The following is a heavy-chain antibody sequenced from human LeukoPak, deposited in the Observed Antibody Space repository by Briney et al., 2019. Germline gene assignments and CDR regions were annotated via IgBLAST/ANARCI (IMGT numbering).Heavy chain of an antibody. D-gene: IGHD6-13*01. Sequence: PGGSLRLSCAASGFTFSSYAMHWVRQAPGKGLEWVAVISYDGSNKCYADSVKGRFTISRDNSKNTLYLQMNSLRAEDTAVYYCARDTAAAFDYWGQGTLVTVSS. V-gene: IGHV3-30-3*01. CDR2: ISYDGSNK. CDR3: ARDTAAAFDY. J-gene: IGHJ4*02. CDR1: GFTFSSYA.